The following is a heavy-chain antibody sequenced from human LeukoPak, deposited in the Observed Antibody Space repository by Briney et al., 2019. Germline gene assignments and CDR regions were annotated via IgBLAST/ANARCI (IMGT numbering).Heavy chain of an antibody. D-gene: IGHD4-17*01. J-gene: IGHJ3*02. V-gene: IGHV3-23*01. Sequence: PGGSLRLSCAASGFTFSNYAMNWVRQAPGKGLEWVSLISGSTGSTYYADSVKGRFSISRDNSKNTVYLQMNSLRAEDTAVYYCARDEDYGDYGEAFDIWGQGTMVTVSS. CDR2: ISGSTGST. CDR3: ARDEDYGDYGEAFDI. CDR1: GFTFSNYA.